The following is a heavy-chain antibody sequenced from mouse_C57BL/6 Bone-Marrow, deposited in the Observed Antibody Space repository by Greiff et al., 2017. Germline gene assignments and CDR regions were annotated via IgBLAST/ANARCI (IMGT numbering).Heavy chain of an antibody. CDR2: IYPGSGST. CDR1: GYTFTSYW. V-gene: IGHV1-55*01. CDR3: AREVTEDYYAMDY. J-gene: IGHJ4*01. D-gene: IGHD2-2*01. Sequence: QVHVKQSGAELVKPGASVKMSCKASGYTFTSYWITWVKQRPGQGLEWIGDIYPGSGSTNYNEKFKSKATLTVDTSSSTAYMQLSSLTSEDSAVYYCAREVTEDYYAMDYWGQGTSVTVSS.